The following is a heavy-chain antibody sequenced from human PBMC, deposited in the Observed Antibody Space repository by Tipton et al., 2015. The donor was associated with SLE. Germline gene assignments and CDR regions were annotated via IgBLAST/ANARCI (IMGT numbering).Heavy chain of an antibody. CDR3: ARAPGIAAAGFDY. V-gene: IGHV4-61*09. CDR2: IYSTGDT. D-gene: IGHD6-13*01. Sequence: LRLSCTVSGGSISSASYFWSWVRLPAGKGLEWIGQIYSTGDTKYNPSLKSRVTISVDTPKNQFSLKLSSVTAADTAVYYCARAPGIAAAGFDYWGPGALVTVSS. J-gene: IGHJ4*02. CDR1: GGSISSASYF.